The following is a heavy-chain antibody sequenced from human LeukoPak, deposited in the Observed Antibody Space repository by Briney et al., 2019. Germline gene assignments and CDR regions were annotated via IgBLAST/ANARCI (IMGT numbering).Heavy chain of an antibody. CDR2: ITGTGGST. Sequence: PGASLRLSCAASGFSLSTYGVSWDRQPPGKGLEWVSGITGTGGSTYYADSVKGRFTVSRDTSKNTLYLQMNSLRAEDTAIYYCAKDHGTAVAGFYYWGQGTLVTVSS. CDR3: AKDHGTAVAGFYY. V-gene: IGHV3-23*01. J-gene: IGHJ4*02. D-gene: IGHD6-19*01. CDR1: GFSLSTYG.